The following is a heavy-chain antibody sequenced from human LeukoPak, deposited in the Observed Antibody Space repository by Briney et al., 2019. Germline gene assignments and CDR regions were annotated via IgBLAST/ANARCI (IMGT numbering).Heavy chain of an antibody. CDR3: ARASWISTADAVW. D-gene: IGHD2-2*03. J-gene: IGHJ4*02. V-gene: IGHV3-23*01. CDR1: GFSFTNYA. Sequence: GGSLRLSCAASGFSFTNYAMSWVRQAPVRGPDWLSSMKGGGETFYADSVKGRFTLSRDDSRNTAQLNNLRVEDTAIYYCARASWISTADAVWWGQGTQVTVSS. CDR2: MKGGGET.